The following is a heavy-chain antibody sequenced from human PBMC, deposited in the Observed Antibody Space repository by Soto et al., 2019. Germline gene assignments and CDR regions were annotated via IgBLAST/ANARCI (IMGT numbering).Heavy chain of an antibody. CDR2: IIPIFGTA. CDR3: ERGRRLARGYYGMDV. CDR1: VGAFSSYA. V-gene: IGHV1-69*13. J-gene: IGHJ6*02. Sequence: VNVSGKASVGAFSSYAISLVRQAAGQGLEWMGGIIPIFGTANYAQKFQGRVTITADKSTSTAYMELSRLRSEDTAVYYCERGRRLARGYYGMDVWGQGTTVTVSS. D-gene: IGHD5-12*01.